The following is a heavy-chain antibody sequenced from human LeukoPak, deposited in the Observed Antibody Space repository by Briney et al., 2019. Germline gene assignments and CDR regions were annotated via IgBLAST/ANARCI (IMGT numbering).Heavy chain of an antibody. CDR2: ITYDGYYK. Sequence: GGSLRLSCAASGFTFTSYVMHWVRQAPGKGLEWVALITYDGYYKYYSDSVKGRFTISSDTSKNTMYLQMNSLRAEDTAVYYCARDLSPVVRASPMGYWGQGTLVTVSS. J-gene: IGHJ4*02. D-gene: IGHD3-10*01. CDR3: ARDLSPVVRASPMGY. CDR1: GFTFTSYV. V-gene: IGHV3-30*03.